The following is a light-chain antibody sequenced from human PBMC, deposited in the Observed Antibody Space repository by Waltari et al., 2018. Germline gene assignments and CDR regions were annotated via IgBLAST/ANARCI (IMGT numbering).Light chain of an antibody. CDR1: SSDVGGYKS. CDR3: SAYTRSGTYV. CDR2: DVT. J-gene: IGLJ1*01. Sequence: QSALTQAASVSGSPGQSITIPCTGTSSDVGGYKSVSWYQHPPGKAPKVLIYDVTNRPSGVSNRFSGSKSGNTASLTISGLQAEDEADYYCSAYTRSGTYVFGTGTKVTVL. V-gene: IGLV2-14*03.